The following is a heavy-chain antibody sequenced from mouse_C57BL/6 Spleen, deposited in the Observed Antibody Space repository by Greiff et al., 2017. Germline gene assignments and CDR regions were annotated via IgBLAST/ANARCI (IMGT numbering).Heavy chain of an antibody. CDR3: ARHGYASYWYFDV. CDR2: IYPGDGDT. J-gene: IGHJ1*03. V-gene: IGHV1-82*01. Sequence: VQLQQSGPELVKPGASVKISCKASGYAFSSSWMNWVKQRPGKGLVWIGRIYPGDGDTNYNGKFKGKATLTADKSSSTAYMQLSSLTSEDSAVYFCARHGYASYWYFDVWGTGTTVTVSS. CDR1: GYAFSSSW. D-gene: IGHD2-2*01.